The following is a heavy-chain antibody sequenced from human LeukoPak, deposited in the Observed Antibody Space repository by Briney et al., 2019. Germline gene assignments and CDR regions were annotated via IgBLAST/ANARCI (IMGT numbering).Heavy chain of an antibody. CDR1: GYSISSGYY. J-gene: IGHJ3*02. CDR2: IYHSGST. CDR3: ARDPYYDFWSGYLSGAFDI. D-gene: IGHD3-3*01. V-gene: IGHV4-38-2*02. Sequence: SETLSLTCTVSGYSISSGYYWGWIRQPPGKGLEWIGSIYHSGSTYYNPSLKSRVTISVDTSKNQFSLKLSSVTAADTAVYYCARDPYYDFWSGYLSGAFDIWGQGTMVTVSS.